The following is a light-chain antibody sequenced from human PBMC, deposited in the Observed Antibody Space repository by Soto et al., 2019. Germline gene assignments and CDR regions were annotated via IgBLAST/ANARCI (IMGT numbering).Light chain of an antibody. CDR3: SSYTSTSTLV. V-gene: IGLV2-14*01. CDR2: EVT. Sequence: QSALTQPASVSGSPGQSITISCTGTSSDVGGYNYVSWFQHHPGKAPKLLVYEVTYRPSGVSDRFSGSKSGNTASLTISGLHAADEADDYFSSYTSTSTLVLGTGTKLTVL. CDR1: SSDVGGYNY. J-gene: IGLJ1*01.